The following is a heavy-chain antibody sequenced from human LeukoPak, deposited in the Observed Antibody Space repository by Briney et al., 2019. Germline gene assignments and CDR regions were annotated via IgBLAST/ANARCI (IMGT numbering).Heavy chain of an antibody. Sequence: GGSLRLSCAASGFTFSDYYMSWIRQAPGKGLEWVSYISSSGSTIYYADSVEGRFTISRDNAKNSLYLQMNSLRAEDTAVYYCARVTTRYTSYGMDVWGQGTTVTVSS. CDR3: ARVTTRYTSYGMDV. V-gene: IGHV3-11*01. J-gene: IGHJ6*02. CDR1: GFTFSDYY. D-gene: IGHD4-11*01. CDR2: ISSSGSTI.